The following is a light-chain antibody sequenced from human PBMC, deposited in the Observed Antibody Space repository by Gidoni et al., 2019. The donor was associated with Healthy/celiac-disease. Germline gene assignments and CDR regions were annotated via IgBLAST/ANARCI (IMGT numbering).Light chain of an antibody. CDR1: NIGSKS. V-gene: IGLV3-21*02. Sequence: SYVLTQPPSVSVAPGQTARITCGGNNIGSKSVHWYQQKPGQAPVLVVYDDSDRPSGLPERFSGSTSGNTAPLTISRVEAGDEADYYCQVWASSSDHLVVFGGGTKLTVL. CDR3: QVWASSSDHLVV. CDR2: DDS. J-gene: IGLJ2*01.